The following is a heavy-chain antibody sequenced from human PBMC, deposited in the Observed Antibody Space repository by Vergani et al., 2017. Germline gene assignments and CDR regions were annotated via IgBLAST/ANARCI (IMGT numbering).Heavy chain of an antibody. CDR3: ARXKIRPTQTYNWFDP. CDR1: GYTFTGYY. V-gene: IGHV1-2*02. J-gene: IGHJ5*02. CDR2: INPNSGGT. Sequence: QVQLVQSGAEVKKPGASVQVSCKASGYTFTGYYMHWVRQAPGQGLELMGWINPNSGGTNYAQKFQGRVTMTRDTSISTAYMELSRLRSDDTAVYYCARXKIRPTQTYNWFDPWGQGTLVTVSS.